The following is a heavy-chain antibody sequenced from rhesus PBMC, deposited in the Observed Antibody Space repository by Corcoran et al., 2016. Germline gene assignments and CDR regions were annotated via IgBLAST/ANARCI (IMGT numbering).Heavy chain of an antibody. D-gene: IGHD4-29*01. CDR1: GGSISDDYY. CDR2: IYGSGGGT. V-gene: IGHV4-106*01. Sequence: QVQLQESGPGLVKPSETLSLTCAVSGGSISDDYYWSWIRQPPGKGLEWIGYIYGSGGGTNYNPSLKNRVTISLDTSKNQFSLKLSSVTAADTAVYYCARDWEVAAPVDYWGQGVLVTVSS. J-gene: IGHJ4*01. CDR3: ARDWEVAAPVDY.